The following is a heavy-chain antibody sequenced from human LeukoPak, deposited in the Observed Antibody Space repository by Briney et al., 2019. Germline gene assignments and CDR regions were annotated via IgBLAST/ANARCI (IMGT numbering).Heavy chain of an antibody. D-gene: IGHD1-1*01. J-gene: IGHJ6*02. Sequence: GGSLRLSCAASGFTFSNYGMHWVRQAPGKGMEWVAVISYGGNNKYYADSVKGRFTISRDNSKNTLDLQMNSLKAEDTAVYYCAKRQLEGYYYAMDVWGQGTTVTVSS. V-gene: IGHV3-30*18. CDR1: GFTFSNYG. CDR2: ISYGGNNK. CDR3: AKRQLEGYYYAMDV.